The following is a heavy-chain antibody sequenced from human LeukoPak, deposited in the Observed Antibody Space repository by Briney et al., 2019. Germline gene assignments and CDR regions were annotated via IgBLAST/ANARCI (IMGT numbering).Heavy chain of an antibody. D-gene: IGHD1-20*01. V-gene: IGHV3-23*01. J-gene: IGHJ4*02. Sequence: GGSLRLSCAASGFTFSSYAMSWVRQAPGKGLEWVSAISGSGGSTYYAGSVKGRFTISRDNSKNTLYLQMNSLRAEDTAVYYCAKDDLGITGTTVNSDYWGQGTLVTVSS. CDR3: AKDDLGITGTTVNSDY. CDR1: GFTFSSYA. CDR2: ISGSGGST.